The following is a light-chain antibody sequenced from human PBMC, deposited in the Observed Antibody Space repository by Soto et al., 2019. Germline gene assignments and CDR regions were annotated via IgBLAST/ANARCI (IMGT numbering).Light chain of an antibody. J-gene: IGLJ2*01. CDR2: QDN. CDR3: QAWDSSTAVV. Sequence: SYELTQPPSVSVSPGQTASITCSGDQLGDKYVCWYQQKPGQSPLLVIYQDNKRPSGIPERFSGSNSGNTATLTIRGTQAMDEADYYCQAWDSSTAVVFGGGTKLTVL. V-gene: IGLV3-1*01. CDR1: QLGDKY.